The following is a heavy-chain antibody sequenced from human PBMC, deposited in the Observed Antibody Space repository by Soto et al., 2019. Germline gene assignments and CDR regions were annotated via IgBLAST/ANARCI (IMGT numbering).Heavy chain of an antibody. Sequence: SETLSLTCAVSGGSISSGGYSWSWIRQPPGKGLEWIGYIYHSGSTYYNPSLKSRVTISVDRSKNQFSLKLSSVTAADTAVYYCATDPFGSGDSYYWGQGTLVTVSS. J-gene: IGHJ4*02. D-gene: IGHD3-10*01. CDR1: GGSISSGGYS. CDR2: IYHSGST. CDR3: ATDPFGSGDSYY. V-gene: IGHV4-30-2*01.